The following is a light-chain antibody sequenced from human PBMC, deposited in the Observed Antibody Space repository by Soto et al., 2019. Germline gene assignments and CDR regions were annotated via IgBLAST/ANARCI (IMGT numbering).Light chain of an antibody. CDR1: QSVSSKY. CDR3: QQYNNWPWT. CDR2: GTS. V-gene: IGKV3-20*01. Sequence: DIVLTQSPGTLSLSPGERATLSCRASQSVSSKYLAWYQQKPGQPPRVLIYGTSIRATGIPERFSGGGSGTDFTLTITRLESEDFAVYYCQQYNNWPWTFGQGTKVEIK. J-gene: IGKJ1*01.